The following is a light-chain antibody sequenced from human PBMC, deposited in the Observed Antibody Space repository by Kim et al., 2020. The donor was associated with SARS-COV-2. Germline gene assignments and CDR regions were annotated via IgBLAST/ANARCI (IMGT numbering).Light chain of an antibody. Sequence: SPGERVTLSCRASQSVASDLAWYQQKPGQAPRLLIYGASTRATGIPARFSGSGSGTEFTLTIASLQSEDFAVYFCQHYNNWPPWTFGQGTKVEIK. CDR2: GAS. V-gene: IGKV3-15*01. CDR3: QHYNNWPPWT. CDR1: QSVASD. J-gene: IGKJ1*01.